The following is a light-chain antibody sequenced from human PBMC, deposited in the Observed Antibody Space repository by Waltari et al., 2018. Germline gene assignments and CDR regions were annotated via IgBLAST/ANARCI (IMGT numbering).Light chain of an antibody. CDR1: SGHSDYA. CDR2: VNSGGSH. V-gene: IGLV4-69*01. J-gene: IGLJ2*01. Sequence: QVVLTQSPSASASLGASVKLTCTLSSGHSDYAIAWHQQQPEKGPRYLIKVNSGGSHIKGDGIPERFSGSSAGAGRYLAISSLRAKDEADYYCQTWDTVNHVIVGGGTKLTVL. CDR3: QTWDTVNHVI.